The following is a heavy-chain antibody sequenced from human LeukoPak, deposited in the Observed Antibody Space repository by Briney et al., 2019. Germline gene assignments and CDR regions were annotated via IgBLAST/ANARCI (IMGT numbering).Heavy chain of an antibody. D-gene: IGHD6-13*01. V-gene: IGHV3-21*05. J-gene: IGHJ4*02. CDR3: ARDFTGAAAGRLGY. Sequence: GGSLTLSCAASGFTFSSYCMSWVRQAPGKGLEWVSCIRCSSSYIYYAASVKGRFTMSRDNAKTSLYLQMTSLGAEDTAVYYCARDFTGAAAGRLGYWGQGTLVTVSS. CDR1: GFTFSSYC. CDR2: IRCSSSYI.